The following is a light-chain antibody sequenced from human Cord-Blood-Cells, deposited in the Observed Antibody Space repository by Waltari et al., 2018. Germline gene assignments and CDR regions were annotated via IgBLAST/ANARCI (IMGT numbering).Light chain of an antibody. CDR1: SSDVGSYNL. CDR3: CSYAGSSTLV. CDR2: EGS. Sequence: QSALTQPASVSGSPGQSHTLPCTGHSSDVGSYNLVSWYQQHPGKAPKLMIYEGSKRPSGVSNRFSGSKSGNTASLTISGLQAEDEADYYCCSYAGSSTLVFGGGTKLTVL. J-gene: IGLJ2*01. V-gene: IGLV2-23*01.